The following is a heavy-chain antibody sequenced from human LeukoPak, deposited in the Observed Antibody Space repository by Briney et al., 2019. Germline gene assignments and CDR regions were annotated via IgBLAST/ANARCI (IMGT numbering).Heavy chain of an antibody. J-gene: IGHJ6*02. Sequence: ASVKVSCKASGYTFTSYGISWVRQAPGQGLEWMGWISAYNGNTNYAQKPQGRVTMTTDTSTSTAYMELRSLRSDDTAVYYCARDRRWESLGPMYYYYGMDVWGQGTTVTVSS. D-gene: IGHD5-24*01. V-gene: IGHV1-18*01. CDR2: ISAYNGNT. CDR3: ARDRRWESLGPMYYYYGMDV. CDR1: GYTFTSYG.